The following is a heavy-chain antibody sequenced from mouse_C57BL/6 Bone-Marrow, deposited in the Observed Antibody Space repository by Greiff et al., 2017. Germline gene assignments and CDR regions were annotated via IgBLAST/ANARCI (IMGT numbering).Heavy chain of an antibody. CDR3: AVYFYGSSDGDY. CDR2: IDPSDSYT. Sequence: VQLQQPGAELVKPGASVKLSCKASGYTFTSYWLQWVKQRPGQGLEWIGEIDPSDSYTNYNQKFKGKATLTVDTSSSTAYMQLSSLTSEDAAVYYCAVYFYGSSDGDYWGQGTTLTVSS. D-gene: IGHD1-1*01. CDR1: GYTFTSYW. V-gene: IGHV1-50*01. J-gene: IGHJ2*01.